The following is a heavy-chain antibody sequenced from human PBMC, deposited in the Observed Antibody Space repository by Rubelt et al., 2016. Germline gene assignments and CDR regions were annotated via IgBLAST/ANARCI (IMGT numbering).Heavy chain of an antibody. V-gene: IGHV3-30*04. CDR3: ARNLYYGMDV. D-gene: IGHD2-2*02. J-gene: IGHJ6*02. Sequence: RSLRLSCAASGFTFSDYAMHWVRQAPGKGLEWVAVISFDGSNEYYADSVKGRFTISRDSSKNTLYLQMNSLRAEDTAVYYCARNLYYGMDVWGQGTTVTVSS. CDR2: ISFDGSNE. CDR1: GFTFSDYA.